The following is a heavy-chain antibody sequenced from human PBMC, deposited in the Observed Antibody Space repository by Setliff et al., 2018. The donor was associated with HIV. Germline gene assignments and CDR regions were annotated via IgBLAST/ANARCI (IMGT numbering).Heavy chain of an antibody. J-gene: IGHJ5*02. CDR2: IYYSGST. CDR1: GGSISSGDYY. CDR3: ASRVYYYDSNNFLREEGFDP. Sequence: SETLSLTCTVSGGSISSGDYYWSWIRQPPGKGLDWIGYIYYSGSTYYNPSLMSRVSISIDTSKNQFSPNLTSVTAADTAVYYCASRVYYYDSNNFLREEGFDPWGQGTLVTVSS. D-gene: IGHD3-22*01. V-gene: IGHV4-30-4*08.